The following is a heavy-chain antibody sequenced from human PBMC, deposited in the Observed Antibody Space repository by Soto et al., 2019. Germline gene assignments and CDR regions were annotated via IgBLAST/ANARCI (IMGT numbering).Heavy chain of an antibody. D-gene: IGHD3-9*01. CDR2: ITSGGTVF. V-gene: IGHV3-48*03. J-gene: IGHJ6*02. CDR3: ARGRYALGV. Sequence: PGWSLRLSCAASGFNVGDYEMNWVRQAPGKGLEWISMITSGGTVFYYADSVRGRFAISRDDTENSLHLQMNSLRVEDTAMYYCARGRYALGVWGQGTTVTVSS. CDR1: GFNVGDYE.